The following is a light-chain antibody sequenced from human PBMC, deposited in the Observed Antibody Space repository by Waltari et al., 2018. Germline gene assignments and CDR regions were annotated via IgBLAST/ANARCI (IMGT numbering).Light chain of an antibody. Sequence: EIVMTQSPATLSVSPGASATLSCRASQSVSSNLAWYQQKPGQAPRLLIYGASTSATGIPARFSGSGSGTEFTLTISSMQSEDFAVYYCQQYNNWPPWTFGQGTKVEIK. CDR1: QSVSSN. J-gene: IGKJ1*01. V-gene: IGKV3-15*01. CDR3: QQYNNWPPWT. CDR2: GAS.